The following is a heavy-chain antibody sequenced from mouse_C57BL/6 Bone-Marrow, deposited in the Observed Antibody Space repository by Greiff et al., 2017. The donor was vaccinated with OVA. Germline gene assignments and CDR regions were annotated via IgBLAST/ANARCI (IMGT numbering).Heavy chain of an antibody. D-gene: IGHD1-1*01. J-gene: IGHJ3*01. CDR2: IWSGGST. CDR3: AGQSSYYGSTWFAY. V-gene: IGHV2-2*01. Sequence: QVQLKESGPGLVQPSQSLSITCTVSGFSLTSYGVHWVRQSPGKGLEWLGVIWSGGSTDYNAAFISRLSISKDNSKSQVFFKMNSLQADDTAIDYCAGQSSYYGSTWFAYWGQGTLVTVSA. CDR1: GFSLTSYG.